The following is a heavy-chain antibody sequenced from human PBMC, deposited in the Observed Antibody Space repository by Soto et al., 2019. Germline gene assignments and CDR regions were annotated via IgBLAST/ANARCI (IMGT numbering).Heavy chain of an antibody. Sequence: SETLSLTCTVSGGSISSSSYSWGWIRQPPGKGLEWIGSIYYSGSTYYNPSLKSRVTISVDTSKNQFSLKLSSVTAADTAVYYCARHVMARRELPSTFDYWGQGTLVTVSS. CDR3: ARHVMARRELPSTFDY. V-gene: IGHV4-39*01. D-gene: IGHD1-26*01. CDR1: GGSISSSSYS. CDR2: IYYSGST. J-gene: IGHJ4*02.